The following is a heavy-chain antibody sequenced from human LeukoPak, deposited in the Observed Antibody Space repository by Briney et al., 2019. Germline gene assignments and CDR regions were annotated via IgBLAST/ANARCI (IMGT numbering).Heavy chain of an antibody. CDR3: AKDHGYDSSGYYYY. Sequence: GGSLRLSCAASGFTFSSYAMSWVRQAPGKGLEWVSAISGSGGSTYYADSVKGRFTISRDNPKNTLYLQMNSLRAEDTAVYYCAKDHGYDSSGYYYYWGQGTLVTVSS. D-gene: IGHD3-22*01. CDR2: ISGSGGST. V-gene: IGHV3-23*01. J-gene: IGHJ4*02. CDR1: GFTFSSYA.